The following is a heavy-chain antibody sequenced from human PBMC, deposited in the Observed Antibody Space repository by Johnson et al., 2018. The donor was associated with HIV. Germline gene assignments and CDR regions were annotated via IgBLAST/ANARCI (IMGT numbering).Heavy chain of an antibody. CDR3: ARVTAHYYDSSNYYSTYAFDI. V-gene: IGHV3-7*03. CDR2: IKQDGSET. CDR1: GFSFRSYW. Sequence: VQLVESGGGVVQPGRSLRLSCAASGFSFRSYWMSWVRQAPGKGLEWVANIKQDGSETFYADSVKGRFIISRDNARNSVFLQMNSLRAEDTALYYCARVTAHYYDSSNYYSTYAFDIWGQGTMVTVSS. D-gene: IGHD3-22*01. J-gene: IGHJ3*02.